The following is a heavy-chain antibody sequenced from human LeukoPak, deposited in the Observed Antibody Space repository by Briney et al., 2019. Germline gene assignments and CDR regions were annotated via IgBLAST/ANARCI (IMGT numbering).Heavy chain of an antibody. CDR2: IHYTGKP. V-gene: IGHV4-59*11. CDR1: GGTISGHY. J-gene: IGHJ6*02. CDR3: ARFGVDYDMDV. D-gene: IGHD3-16*01. Sequence: SETLSLTCSVSGGTISGHYWTWIRQPPGKGLEWIGQIHYTGKPDYNPSLKSRITISVDTSKNQVSLQVSSVTAADSAIYYCARFGVDYDMDVWGHGTTVTVFS.